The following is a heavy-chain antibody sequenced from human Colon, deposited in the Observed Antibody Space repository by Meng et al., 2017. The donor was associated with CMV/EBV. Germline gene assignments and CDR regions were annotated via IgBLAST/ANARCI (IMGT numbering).Heavy chain of an antibody. CDR3: AKVPASVSYYYYGMDV. V-gene: IGHV3-30*02. CDR1: EFSFNNYG. J-gene: IGHJ6*02. Sequence: GESLKISCAASEFSFNNYGMHWVRQAPGKGLEWVAFIRYDGSNKYYADSVKGRFTISRDNSKNTLYLQMNSLRAEDTAVYYCAKVPASVSYYYYGMDVWGQGTTVTVSS. D-gene: IGHD6-6*01. CDR2: IRYDGSNK.